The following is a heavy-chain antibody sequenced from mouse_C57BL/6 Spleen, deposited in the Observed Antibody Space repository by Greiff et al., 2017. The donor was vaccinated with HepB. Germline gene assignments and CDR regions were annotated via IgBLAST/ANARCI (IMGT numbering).Heavy chain of an antibody. CDR3: ARNEVYYGSSGFFAY. CDR1: GYTFTDYY. J-gene: IGHJ3*01. D-gene: IGHD1-1*01. Sequence: VKLQESGAELVRPGASVKLSCKASGYTFTDYYINWVKQRPGQGLEWIARIYPGSGNTYYNEKFKGKATLTAEKSSSTAYMQLSSLTSEDSAVYFCARNEVYYGSSGFFAYWGQGTLVTVSA. V-gene: IGHV1-76*01. CDR2: IYPGSGNT.